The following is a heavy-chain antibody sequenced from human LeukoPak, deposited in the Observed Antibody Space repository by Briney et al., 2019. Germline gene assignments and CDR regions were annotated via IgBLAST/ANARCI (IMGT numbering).Heavy chain of an antibody. V-gene: IGHV3-53*04. CDR2: IYSGGST. CDR1: GFTVSSNY. CDR3: ASGVVPAAPLGLDYYYYGMDV. Sequence: GGSLRLSCAASGFTVSSNYMSWVRQAPGKGLEWVSVIYSGGSTYYADSVKGRFTISRHNSKNTLYLQMNSLRAEDTAVYYCASGVVPAAPLGLDYYYYGMDVWGQGTTVTVSS. J-gene: IGHJ6*02. D-gene: IGHD2-2*01.